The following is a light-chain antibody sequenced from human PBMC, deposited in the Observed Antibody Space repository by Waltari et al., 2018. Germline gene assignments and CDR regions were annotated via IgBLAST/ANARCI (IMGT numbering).Light chain of an antibody. V-gene: IGKV1-9*01. CDR2: KAY. J-gene: IGKJ4*01. CDR1: QGISSY. CDR3: QQRNSYPLT. Sequence: DIQLTQSPSSLSASVGDRVTITCRASQGISSYLAWYQQKPGKAPKLLIYKAYSLQSGVPSRFSGSGSGTEFTLTISSLQPEDFAVYYCQQRNSYPLTFGGGTKVEIK.